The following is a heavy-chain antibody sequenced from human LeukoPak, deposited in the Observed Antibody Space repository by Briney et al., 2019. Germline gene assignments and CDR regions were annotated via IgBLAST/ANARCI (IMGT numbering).Heavy chain of an antibody. CDR3: ARGLDYYGSGSYTPGY. CDR1: GYTFTNNG. V-gene: IGHV7-4-1*02. CDR2: INTDTGNP. D-gene: IGHD3-10*01. J-gene: IGHJ4*02. Sequence: ASVKVSCKASGYTFTNNGMNWVRQAPGQGLEWMGWINTDTGNPTYAQGFTGRFVFSLDTSVSTAYLQISSLKAEDAAVYYCARGLDYYGSGSYTPGYWGQGTLVTVSS.